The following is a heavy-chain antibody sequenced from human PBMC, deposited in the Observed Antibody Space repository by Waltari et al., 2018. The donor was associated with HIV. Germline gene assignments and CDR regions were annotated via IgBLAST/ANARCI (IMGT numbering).Heavy chain of an antibody. CDR2: INPISGGT. Sequence: ASMKVSCKASGYMFTGHYMHWLRQDPGQGLEWMGWINPISGGTNYAQTLQGRVTMTRDASINTVYMELKSLRYDDTAMYYCARESGYQLVRWLDPWGQGTRVTVSS. D-gene: IGHD2-2*01. CDR3: ARESGYQLVRWLDP. V-gene: IGHV1-2*02. J-gene: IGHJ5*02. CDR1: GYMFTGHY.